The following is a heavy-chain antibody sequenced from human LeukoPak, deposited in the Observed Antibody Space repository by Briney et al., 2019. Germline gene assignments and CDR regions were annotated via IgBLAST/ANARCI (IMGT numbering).Heavy chain of an antibody. CDR1: GFTLSDHY. D-gene: IGHD6-19*01. V-gene: IGHV4-34*01. J-gene: IGHJ6*02. Sequence: GSLRLSCAASGFTLSDHYMDWVRQAPGKGLEWIGEINHSGSTNYNPSLKSRVTISVDTSKNQFSLKLSSVTAADTAVYYCARGAQQWLVYYYYGMDVWGQGTTVTVSS. CDR3: ARGAQQWLVYYYYGMDV. CDR2: INHSGST.